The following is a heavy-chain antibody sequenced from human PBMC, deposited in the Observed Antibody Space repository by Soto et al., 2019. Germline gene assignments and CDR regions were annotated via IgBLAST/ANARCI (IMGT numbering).Heavy chain of an antibody. CDR1: GFPFDTSA. J-gene: IGHJ6*02. CDR3: AKYSGDFPVYNGLNV. V-gene: IGHV3-23*01. D-gene: IGHD1-26*01. CDR2: ISGGGDLA. Sequence: GGSLRLSCAASGFPFDTSAMIWVRQAPGKGPEWLSLISGGGDLAYYAESVKGRFTSSRDNSKNTLYLQMTFLRVDDTAVYYCAKYSGDFPVYNGLNVRGQGTTVTVSS.